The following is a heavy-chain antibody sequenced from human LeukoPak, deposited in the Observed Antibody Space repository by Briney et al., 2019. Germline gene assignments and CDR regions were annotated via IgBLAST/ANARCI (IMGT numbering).Heavy chain of an antibody. CDR2: IYHSGST. CDR1: GGSNSSGNW. D-gene: IGHD2-2*01. Sequence: SETLSLTCTVSGGSNSSGNWWSWVRQPPRKGLEWIGEIYHSGSTNYNPSLTSRVTISVDESKNYFSLKLNSVTAADTAVYFCARDQRVGYCSSSSCYGAFDVWGQGTMVTVSS. V-gene: IGHV4-4*02. J-gene: IGHJ3*01. CDR3: ARDQRVGYCSSSSCYGAFDV.